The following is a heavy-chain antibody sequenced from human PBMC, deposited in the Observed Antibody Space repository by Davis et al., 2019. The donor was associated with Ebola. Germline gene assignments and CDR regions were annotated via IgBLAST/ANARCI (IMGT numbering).Heavy chain of an antibody. CDR2: ISAYNGNT. CDR3: ARDQAYDSTGYCDY. D-gene: IGHD3-22*01. J-gene: IGHJ4*02. V-gene: IGHV1-18*01. Sequence: AASVKVSCKASGYTFTSYGISWVRQAPGQGLEWMGWISAYNGNTNYAQKLQGRVTMTTDTSTSTASMELRSLRSDDTAVYYCARDQAYDSTGYCDYWGQGTLVTVSS. CDR1: GYTFTSYG.